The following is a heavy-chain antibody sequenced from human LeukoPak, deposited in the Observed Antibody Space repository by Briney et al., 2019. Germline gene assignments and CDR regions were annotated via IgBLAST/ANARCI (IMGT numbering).Heavy chain of an antibody. CDR3: ARDRRYSSGWPKLDY. Sequence: GGSLRLSCAASGFTFSSYWMSWVRQAPGKGLEWVANIKQDGSEKYYVDSVKGRFTISRDNAKNSLYLQMNSLRAEDTAVYYCARDRRYSSGWPKLDYWGQGTLVTVSS. D-gene: IGHD6-19*01. CDR1: GFTFSSYW. CDR2: IKQDGSEK. V-gene: IGHV3-7*01. J-gene: IGHJ4*02.